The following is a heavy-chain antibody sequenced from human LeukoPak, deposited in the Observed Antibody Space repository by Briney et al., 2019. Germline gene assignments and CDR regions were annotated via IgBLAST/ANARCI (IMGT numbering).Heavy chain of an antibody. J-gene: IGHJ4*02. V-gene: IGHV4-4*07. CDR1: GASINSHY. CDR2: IYISGST. CDR3: ARALNPLTGTYYFDY. D-gene: IGHD4/OR15-4a*01. Sequence: SETLSLTCSVSGASINSHYWTWIRQPAGKGLEWIGRIYISGSTNYSPSLKSRVTMSVDTSKNQFSLNLISVTAADTAVYYCARALNPLTGTYYFDYWGQGTLVTVPS.